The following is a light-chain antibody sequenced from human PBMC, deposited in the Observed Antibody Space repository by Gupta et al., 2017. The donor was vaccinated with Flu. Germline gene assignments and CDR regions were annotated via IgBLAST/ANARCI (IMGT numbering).Light chain of an antibody. CDR1: QDINNY. J-gene: IGKJ5*01. CDR2: GIF. V-gene: IGKV1-16*01. Sequence: DIQMTQSPSSLSASVGDRITITCRASQDINNYLGWIQQKPGKAPRSLIFGIFKWQSGVPSRFSGSASGKDFTLTITNLQPEDFATYYCQQYKSYPLTFGQGTRLEIK. CDR3: QQYKSYPLT.